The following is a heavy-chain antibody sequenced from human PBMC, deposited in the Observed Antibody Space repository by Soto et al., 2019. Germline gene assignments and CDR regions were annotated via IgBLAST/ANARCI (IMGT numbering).Heavy chain of an antibody. J-gene: IGHJ3*02. D-gene: IGHD5-12*01. CDR3: ARSRVSTPRLEDPFDI. CDR2: IYPGDSDA. Sequence: GESLKISCKGSGYSFTTYWLAWVRQMPGKGLEYMGIIYPGDSDARYSPSFRGQVSISADKSISTAYLQWTSLKASDTAIYYCARSRVSTPRLEDPFDIWGQGTMVTVSS. V-gene: IGHV5-51*01. CDR1: GYSFTTYW.